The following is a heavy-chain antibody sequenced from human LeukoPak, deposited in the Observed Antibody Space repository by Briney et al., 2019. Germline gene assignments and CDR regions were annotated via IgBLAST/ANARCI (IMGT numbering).Heavy chain of an antibody. V-gene: IGHV4-4*02. CDR3: ARQGGPYLPRDY. J-gene: IGHJ4*02. CDR2: VHLSGRT. Sequence: SETLSLTCGVSGGSISSTNWWTWVRQPPGEGLEWIGEVHLSGRTNYNPSLESRVTMSVDMSENHISLKLTSVTAADTAVYYCARQGGPYLPRDYSGQGTLVTVSS. CDR1: GGSISSTNW.